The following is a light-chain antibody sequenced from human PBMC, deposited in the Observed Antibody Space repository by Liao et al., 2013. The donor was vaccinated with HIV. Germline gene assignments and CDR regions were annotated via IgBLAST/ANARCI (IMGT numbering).Light chain of an antibody. CDR3: QVWDSTSDHLVV. V-gene: IGLV3-21*04. CDR2: YDS. Sequence: SYVLTQPPSVSVAPGKTARITCGGNNIGSNSVHWYQQKPGQAPVLVIYYDSDRPSGIPERVSGSSSGNTATLTISRVEAGDEADYYCQVWDSTSDHLVVFGGGTKLTVL. J-gene: IGLJ2*01. CDR1: NIGSNS.